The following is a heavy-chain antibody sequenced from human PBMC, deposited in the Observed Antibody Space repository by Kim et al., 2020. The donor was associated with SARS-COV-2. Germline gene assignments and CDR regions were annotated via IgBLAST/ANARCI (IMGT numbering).Heavy chain of an antibody. V-gene: IGHV3-30*03. Sequence: GGSLRLSCAASGFTFSSYGMHWVRQAPGKGLEWVAVISYDGSNKYYADSVKGRFTISRDNSKNTLYLQMNSLRAEDTAVYYCATHCSSTSCPRLHWGQGTLVTVSS. CDR1: GFTFSSYG. D-gene: IGHD2-2*01. J-gene: IGHJ4*02. CDR2: ISYDGSNK. CDR3: ATHCSSTSCPRLH.